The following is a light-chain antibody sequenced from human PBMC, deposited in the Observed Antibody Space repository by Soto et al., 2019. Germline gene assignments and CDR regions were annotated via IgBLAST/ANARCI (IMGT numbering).Light chain of an antibody. Sequence: QPVLTQPPSVSGAPGRKVTISCTGTSSNIGADYHVHWYQHLPGTVPKLLIYNSYVRPSGVPDRFSASKSGTSASLTITGLQADDEADYYCQSYDNSLRASLFGGGTKLTVL. V-gene: IGLV1-40*01. CDR2: NSY. J-gene: IGLJ2*01. CDR1: SSNIGADYH. CDR3: QSYDNSLRASL.